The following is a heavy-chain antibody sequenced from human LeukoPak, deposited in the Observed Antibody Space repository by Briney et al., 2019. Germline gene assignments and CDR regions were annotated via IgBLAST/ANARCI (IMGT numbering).Heavy chain of an antibody. D-gene: IGHD6-13*01. J-gene: IGHJ4*02. CDR3: ASLYSSSWYYFDY. V-gene: IGHV4-34*01. CDR1: GGSLSGHY. Sequence: SETLSLTCAVYGGSLSGHYWSWIRQPPGKGLEWIGEINHSGNTNYNPSLKSRVTISVDTSKNQFSLKLSSVTAADTAVYYCASLYSSSWYYFDYWGQGTLVTVSS. CDR2: INHSGNT.